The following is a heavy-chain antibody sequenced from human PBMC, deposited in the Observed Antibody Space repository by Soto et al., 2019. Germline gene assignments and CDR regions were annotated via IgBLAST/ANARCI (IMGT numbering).Heavy chain of an antibody. CDR1: GDSVSINSAA. CDR3: VRGPEQLVWFDP. D-gene: IGHD6-6*01. CDR2: TYYRSQWYY. V-gene: IGHV6-1*01. J-gene: IGHJ5*02. Sequence: PSQTLSLTCAISGDSVSINSAAWHLIRQSPSRGLEWLGRTYYRSQWYYDYALSVKSRITINPDTSKNQLSLHLNSVTPDDTAVYYCVRGPEQLVWFDPWGQGTLVTVSS.